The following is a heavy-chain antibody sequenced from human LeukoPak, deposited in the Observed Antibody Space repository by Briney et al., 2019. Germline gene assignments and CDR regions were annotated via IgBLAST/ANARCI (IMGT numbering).Heavy chain of an antibody. J-gene: IGHJ5*02. D-gene: IGHD2-2*01. CDR3: ATIKRLYVVPPTNWFDP. Sequence: TSETLSLTCTVSGGSISSSSYYWGWIRQPPGKGLEWTGSIYYSGSTYYNPSLKSRVTISVDTTKNQFSLKLSSVTAADTAVYYCATIKRLYVVPPTNWFDPWGQGTLVTVSS. CDR1: GGSISSSSYY. CDR2: IYYSGST. V-gene: IGHV4-39*07.